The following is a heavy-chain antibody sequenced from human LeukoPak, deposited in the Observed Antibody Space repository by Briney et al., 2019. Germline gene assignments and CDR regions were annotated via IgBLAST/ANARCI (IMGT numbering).Heavy chain of an antibody. D-gene: IGHD6-13*01. Sequence: GGSLRLSCAASGFTFSSYGMHWVRQAPGKGLEWVALISHDGSNEYFADSVKGRFTISRDNSKNTVYLQMNSLRAEDTAVYYCAKEAGIAAAGLTFNCFDYWGQGTLVTVSS. CDR2: ISHDGSNE. V-gene: IGHV3-30*18. CDR1: GFTFSSYG. J-gene: IGHJ4*02. CDR3: AKEAGIAAAGLTFNCFDY.